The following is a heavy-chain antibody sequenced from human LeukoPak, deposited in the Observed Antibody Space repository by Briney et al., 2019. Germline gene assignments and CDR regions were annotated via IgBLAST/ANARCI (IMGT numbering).Heavy chain of an antibody. V-gene: IGHV3-9*03. CDR1: GFTFDDYG. J-gene: IGHJ3*02. CDR3: AKDMRMNIAAALGAFDM. D-gene: IGHD6-13*01. CDR2: ISWNSGSI. Sequence: PGGSLRLSCAAFGFTFDDYGMHWVRQAPGKGLEWVSGISWNSGSITYADSVKGRFTISRDNAKNSLFLQMNSLRAEDMALYYCAKDMRMNIAAALGAFDMWGQGTMVTVSS.